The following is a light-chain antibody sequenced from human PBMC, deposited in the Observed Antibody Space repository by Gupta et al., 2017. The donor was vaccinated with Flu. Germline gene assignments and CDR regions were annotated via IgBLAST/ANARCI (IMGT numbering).Light chain of an antibody. V-gene: IGKV2-28*01. CDR1: QILFHTNSYDY. CDR2: LGS. J-gene: IGKJ5*01. Sequence: TPGEPASISFRSSQILFHTNSYDYLDWYLQKPGRSPQLLIYLGSNRASEIPDRFSGGDSCTDFTRKSSRVEGWNVGVYYCRQSQQAPITFGQGTPM. CDR3: RQSQQAPIT.